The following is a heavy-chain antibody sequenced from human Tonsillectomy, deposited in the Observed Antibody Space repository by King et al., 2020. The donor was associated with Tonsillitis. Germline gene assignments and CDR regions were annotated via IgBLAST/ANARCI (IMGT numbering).Heavy chain of an antibody. Sequence: VQLVESGGGLVKPGGSLRLSCAASGFTFSSYSMNWVRQAPGKGLEWVSSISSSSNYIYYADSVKGRFTVSRDNAKNSLYLQMNSLRAEATAVYYCASLTRHITTVPTPWFFDLWGRGTLVTVSS. D-gene: IGHD4-17*01. J-gene: IGHJ2*01. CDR1: GFTFSSYS. CDR2: ISSSSNYI. CDR3: ASLTRHITTVPTPWFFDL. V-gene: IGHV3-21*01.